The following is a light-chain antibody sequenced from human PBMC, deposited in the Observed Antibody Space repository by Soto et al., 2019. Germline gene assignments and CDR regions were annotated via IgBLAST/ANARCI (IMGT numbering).Light chain of an antibody. CDR3: QSYDTSLSGLVV. CDR1: SSNIGAGYD. V-gene: IGLV1-40*01. Sequence: QSVLTQPPSVSGAPGQRVTISCTGSSSNIGAGYDVHWYRQLPGAAPKVLIYGDNNRPSGVPDRFSGSKSGTSSSLAITGLQSEDEADYYCQSYDTSLSGLVVFGGGTKLTVL. J-gene: IGLJ2*01. CDR2: GDN.